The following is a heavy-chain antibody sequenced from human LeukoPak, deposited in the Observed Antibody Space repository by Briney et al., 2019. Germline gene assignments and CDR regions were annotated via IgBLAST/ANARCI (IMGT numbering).Heavy chain of an antibody. J-gene: IGHJ4*02. V-gene: IGHV4-4*02. CDR3: SRENGAFSPFGY. CDR1: GGSITSTNW. Sequence: SETLSLTCGVSGGSITSTNWWSWVRQPPGQGLEWIGEVSLGGLTNYNPSLSSRVIMALDTSKNHLSLHLTSVTAADTAVYYCSRENGAFSPFGYWGQGSLVTVLS. D-gene: IGHD2-8*01. CDR2: VSLGGLT.